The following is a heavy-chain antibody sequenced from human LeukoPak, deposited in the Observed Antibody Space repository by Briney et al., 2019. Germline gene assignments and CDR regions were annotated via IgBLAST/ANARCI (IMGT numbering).Heavy chain of an antibody. V-gene: IGHV3-66*01. Sequence: PGGSLRLSCVASRFTVSNNHMNWVRQAPRQGLEWVSVIYNGDNTYYADPVQGRFTISKDNSKNTLYLQMNSLRPEDTAVYFCARASRWLAFDNWGQGTLVTVSS. D-gene: IGHD6-19*01. J-gene: IGHJ4*02. CDR2: IYNGDNT. CDR1: RFTVSNNH. CDR3: ARASRWLAFDN.